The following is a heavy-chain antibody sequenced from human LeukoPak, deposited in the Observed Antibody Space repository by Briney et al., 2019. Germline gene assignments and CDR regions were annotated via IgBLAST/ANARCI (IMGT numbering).Heavy chain of an antibody. D-gene: IGHD5-24*01. CDR3: AKDRDGRFDY. CDR1: GFTFSSYG. J-gene: IGHJ4*02. Sequence: GGSLRLSCAASGFTFSSYGMHWVRQAPGKGLEWVAVISYDGSNKYYADSVKGRFTISRDNSKNTLYLQMNSLRAEDTAVHYCAKDRDGRFDYWGQGTLVTVSS. V-gene: IGHV3-30*18. CDR2: ISYDGSNK.